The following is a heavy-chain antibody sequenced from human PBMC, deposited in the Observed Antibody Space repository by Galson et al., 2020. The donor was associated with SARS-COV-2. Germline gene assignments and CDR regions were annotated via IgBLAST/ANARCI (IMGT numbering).Heavy chain of an antibody. Sequence: GGSLRLSCAASGFPFSSYGMHWVRQAPGKGLEWVAVIWYDGSNQYYADSVKGRFTISRDNSKNTLYLQMNSLRAEDTAVYYCATLAVAGVDYWGQGTLVTVSS. V-gene: IGHV3-33*01. CDR2: IWYDGSNQ. D-gene: IGHD6-19*01. J-gene: IGHJ4*02. CDR1: GFPFSSYG. CDR3: ATLAVAGVDY.